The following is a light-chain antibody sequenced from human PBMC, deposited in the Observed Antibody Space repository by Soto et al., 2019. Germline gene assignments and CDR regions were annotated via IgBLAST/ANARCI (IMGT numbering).Light chain of an antibody. Sequence: QSALTQSASVSGSPGQSITISCTGNSSDVGGYNFVSWYQHHPGKAPKLIIYEVSNRPSGVSNRFSASKSGNTASLTIFGLQAEDEADYYCSSYTNSSTLVLFGGGTKLTVL. CDR3: SSYTNSSTLVL. V-gene: IGLV2-14*01. J-gene: IGLJ2*01. CDR2: EVS. CDR1: SSDVGGYNF.